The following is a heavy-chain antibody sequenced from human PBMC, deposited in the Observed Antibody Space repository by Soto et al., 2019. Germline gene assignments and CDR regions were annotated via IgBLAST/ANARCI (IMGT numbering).Heavy chain of an antibody. Sequence: QVQLQQWGAGLLKPSETLSLTCAVYGGSFSGYYWSWIRQPPGKGLEWIGEINHSGSTNYNPSLKSRVTISVDTSKNQFSLKLSSVTAADTAVSYCARAHCSSTSCYAGRFDYWGQGTLVTVSS. CDR1: GGSFSGYY. CDR3: ARAHCSSTSCYAGRFDY. D-gene: IGHD2-2*01. J-gene: IGHJ4*02. V-gene: IGHV4-34*01. CDR2: INHSGST.